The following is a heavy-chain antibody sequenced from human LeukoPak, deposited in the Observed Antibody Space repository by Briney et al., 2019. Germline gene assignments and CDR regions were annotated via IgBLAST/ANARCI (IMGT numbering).Heavy chain of an antibody. Sequence: PGGSLRLSCAASGFTFSRYYMSWIRQAPGKGLEWVSYISDSGSTVFYADSVKGRFTISRDNAKNSLYLQMNSLRVEDTAVYFCAKDRYQGSVRAIDYWGQGTLVTVSS. J-gene: IGHJ4*02. CDR1: GFTFSRYY. V-gene: IGHV3-11*01. CDR2: ISDSGSTV. D-gene: IGHD1-26*01. CDR3: AKDRYQGSVRAIDY.